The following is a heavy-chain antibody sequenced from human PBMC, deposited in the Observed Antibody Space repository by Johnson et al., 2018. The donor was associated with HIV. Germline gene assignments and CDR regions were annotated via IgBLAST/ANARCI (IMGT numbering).Heavy chain of an antibody. J-gene: IGHJ3*02. CDR2: ISYDGSER. D-gene: IGHD1-1*01. CDR3: ARETRRYNWNVDGSSFDI. V-gene: IGHV3-30*03. Sequence: VQLVESGGGLVQPGRSLRLSCVVSGFTFDDYAMHWVRQVPGEGLEWVAVISYDGSERYYVDSVKGRFTISRDNAKNSLYLQMNSLRAEDTAVYYCARETRRYNWNVDGSSFDIWGQGTMVTVSS. CDR1: GFTFDDYA.